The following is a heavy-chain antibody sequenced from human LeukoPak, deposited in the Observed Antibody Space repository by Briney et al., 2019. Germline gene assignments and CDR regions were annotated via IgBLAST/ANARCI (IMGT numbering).Heavy chain of an antibody. D-gene: IGHD6-19*01. Sequence: SETLSLTCTVSGGSISSGDYYWSWIRQPPGKGLEWIGYIYYSGSTNYNPSLKSRVTISVDTSKNQFSLKLSSVTAADTAVYYCARQSTSSGGIAVAGPFDYWGQGTLVTVSS. CDR2: IYYSGST. J-gene: IGHJ4*02. CDR3: ARQSTSSGGIAVAGPFDY. CDR1: GGSISSGDYY. V-gene: IGHV4-30-4*01.